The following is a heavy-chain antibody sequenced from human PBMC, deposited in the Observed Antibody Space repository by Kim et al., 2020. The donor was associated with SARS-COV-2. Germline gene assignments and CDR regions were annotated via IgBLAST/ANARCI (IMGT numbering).Heavy chain of an antibody. V-gene: IGHV4-39*01. CDR1: GGSISSSSYY. CDR2: IYYSGST. D-gene: IGHD2-2*01. Sequence: SETLSLTCTVSGGSISSSSYYWGWIRQPPGKGLEWIGSIYYSGSTSYNPSLKSRVTISVDTSQNQFSLKLSSVTAADTAVYYCASHSRIVVVPAAILAWGQGTLVTVSS. CDR3: ASHSRIVVVPAAILA. J-gene: IGHJ4*02.